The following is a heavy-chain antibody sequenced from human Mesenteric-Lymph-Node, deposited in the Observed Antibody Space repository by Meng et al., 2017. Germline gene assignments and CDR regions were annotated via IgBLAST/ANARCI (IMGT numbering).Heavy chain of an antibody. V-gene: IGHV1-2*06. CDR1: GYTFTGYY. CDR2: INPNSGGT. CDR3: ARDEYYDSAFDY. J-gene: IGHJ4*02. D-gene: IGHD3-22*01. Sequence: QVPRGQSGAEVKKPGASVKVSCKASGYTFTGYYMHWVRQAPGQGLEWMGRINPNSGGTNYAQKFQGRVTMTRDTSISTAYMELSRLRSDDTAVYYCARDEYYDSAFDYWGQGTLVTVSS.